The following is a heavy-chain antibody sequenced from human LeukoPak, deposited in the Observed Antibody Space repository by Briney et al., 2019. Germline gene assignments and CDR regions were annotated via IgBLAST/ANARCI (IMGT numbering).Heavy chain of an antibody. V-gene: IGHV3-48*01. D-gene: IGHD5-18*01. CDR2: ISSSSSTI. Sequence: GRSLRLSCAASGFTFSSYSMNWVRQAPGKGLEWVSYISSSSSTIYYADSVKGRFTISRDNAKNSLYLQMNSLRAEDTAVYYCARDGQLWLSYFDYWGQGTLVTVSS. CDR1: GFTFSSYS. J-gene: IGHJ4*02. CDR3: ARDGQLWLSYFDY.